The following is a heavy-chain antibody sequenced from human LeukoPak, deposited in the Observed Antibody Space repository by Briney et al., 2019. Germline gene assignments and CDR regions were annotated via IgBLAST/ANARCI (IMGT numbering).Heavy chain of an antibody. D-gene: IGHD3-22*01. CDR2: ITWNRDNI. J-gene: IGHJ6*02. CDR1: GFTFDDYA. V-gene: IGHV3-9*01. CDR3: AKDLSSAITSALVLDV. Sequence: PGGSLRLSCAASGFTFDDYAMHWVRQAPGKGLEWVSGITWNRDNIGYGDSVKGRFTISRDNVKNVLCLQMTSLRPEDTALYYCAKDLSSAITSALVLDVWGQGATVIVSS.